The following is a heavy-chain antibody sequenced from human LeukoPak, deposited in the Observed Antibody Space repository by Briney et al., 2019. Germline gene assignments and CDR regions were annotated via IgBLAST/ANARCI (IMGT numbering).Heavy chain of an antibody. CDR1: GYTFTSYG. D-gene: IGHD3-22*01. CDR2: ISAYNGNT. Sequence: ASVKVSCKASGYTFTSYGISWVRQAPGQGLEWMGWISAYNGNTNYAQKLQGRVTMTTDTSTSTAYMELRSLRSDDTAVYYCAKGEYYYDSSGLLGYRGQGTLVTVSS. CDR3: AKGEYYYDSSGLLGY. V-gene: IGHV1-18*01. J-gene: IGHJ4*02.